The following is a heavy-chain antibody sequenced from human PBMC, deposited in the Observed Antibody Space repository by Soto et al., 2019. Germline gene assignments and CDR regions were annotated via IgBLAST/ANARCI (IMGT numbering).Heavy chain of an antibody. Sequence: ESGGGVVQPGRSLRLSCAASGFTFSSYGMHWVRQAPGKGLEWVAVISYDGSNKYYADSVKGRFTISRDNSKNTLYLQMNSLRAEDTAVYYCAKDGSSGYYFYYGMDVWGQGTTVTVSS. CDR3: AKDGSSGYYFYYGMDV. CDR2: ISYDGSNK. V-gene: IGHV3-30*18. J-gene: IGHJ6*02. D-gene: IGHD3-22*01. CDR1: GFTFSSYG.